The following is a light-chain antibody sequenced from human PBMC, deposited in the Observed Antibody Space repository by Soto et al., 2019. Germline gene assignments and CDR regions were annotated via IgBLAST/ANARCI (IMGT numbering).Light chain of an antibody. Sequence: DIVLTQSPATLSLSPGERATLSCRASQSVSSYLAWYQQKPGQAPRLLIYHAYNRATGIPARFSGNGSGTDFTLTISCVEPDDFADYYCQQRIDWPSTFGGGTKVQLK. CDR3: QQRIDWPST. J-gene: IGKJ4*01. CDR2: HAY. V-gene: IGKV3-11*01. CDR1: QSVSSY.